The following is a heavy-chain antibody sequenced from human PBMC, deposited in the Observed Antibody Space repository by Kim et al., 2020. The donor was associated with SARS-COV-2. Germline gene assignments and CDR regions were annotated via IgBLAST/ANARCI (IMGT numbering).Heavy chain of an antibody. Sequence: SETLSLTCTVSGYSISSGYYWGWIRQPPGKGLEWIGSIYHSGSTYYNPSLKSRVTISVDTSKNQFSLKLSSVTAADTAVYYCARWSMGRGARADYWGQGT. CDR2: IYHSGST. D-gene: IGHD3-10*01. V-gene: IGHV4-38-2*02. CDR3: ARWSMGRGARADY. CDR1: GYSISSGYY. J-gene: IGHJ4*02.